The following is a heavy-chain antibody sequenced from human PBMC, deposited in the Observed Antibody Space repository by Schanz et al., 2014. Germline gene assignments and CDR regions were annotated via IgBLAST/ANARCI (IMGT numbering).Heavy chain of an antibody. J-gene: IGHJ4*02. Sequence: QVQLVQSGAEVKKPGASVKVSCKASGYTFISYGIKWVRQAPGQGLEWMGWISAYNGHTDYAQKLQGRVTLTTDTSTSTAYMELRNLRSDDTAVYYCARAKRFGDMDVWGQGILVPVSA. V-gene: IGHV1-18*01. CDR2: ISAYNGHT. CDR1: GYTFISYG. D-gene: IGHD3-10*01. CDR3: ARAKRFGDMDV.